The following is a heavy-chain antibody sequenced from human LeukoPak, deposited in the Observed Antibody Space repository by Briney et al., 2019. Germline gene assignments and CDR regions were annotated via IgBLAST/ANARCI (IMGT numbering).Heavy chain of an antibody. Sequence: PGGSLRLSCAASGFTFSSYGMHWVRQAPGKGLEWVAVIWYDGSNKYYADSVKGRFTISRDNSKNTLYLQMNSLRAEDTAVYYCAREIGDSSGYLEIDYWGQGTLVTVSS. CDR1: GFTFSSYG. CDR3: AREIGDSSGYLEIDY. J-gene: IGHJ4*02. V-gene: IGHV3-33*01. D-gene: IGHD3-22*01. CDR2: IWYDGSNK.